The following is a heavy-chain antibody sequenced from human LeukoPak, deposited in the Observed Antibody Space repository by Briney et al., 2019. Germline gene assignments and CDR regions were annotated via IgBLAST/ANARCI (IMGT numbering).Heavy chain of an antibody. D-gene: IGHD2-2*01. CDR2: IKEDGSAR. CDR3: ARDGGRVVPAARALGV. J-gene: IGHJ4*02. Sequence: GGSLRLSCEGSAFIFSGHWMNWVRQTPGKGLEWVASIKEDGSARQYVDSVKGRFSISRDNTKGSLFLQLNSLRAEDTAVYYCARDGGRVVPAARALGVWGQGTLVTVSS. CDR1: AFIFSGHW. V-gene: IGHV3-7*01.